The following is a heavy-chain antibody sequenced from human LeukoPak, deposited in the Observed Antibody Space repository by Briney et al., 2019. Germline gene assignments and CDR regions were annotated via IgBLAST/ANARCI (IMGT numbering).Heavy chain of an antibody. CDR2: IIPIFGTA. D-gene: IGHD1-7*01. CDR3: ARDNYAGANWFDP. V-gene: IGHV1-69*05. Sequence: ASVKVSCKASGGTFSSYAISWVRQAPGQGLEWMGGIIPIFGTANYAQKFQGRVTITTDESTSTAYMELSSLRSEDTAVYYCARDNYAGANWFDPWGQGALVTVSS. J-gene: IGHJ5*02. CDR1: GGTFSSYA.